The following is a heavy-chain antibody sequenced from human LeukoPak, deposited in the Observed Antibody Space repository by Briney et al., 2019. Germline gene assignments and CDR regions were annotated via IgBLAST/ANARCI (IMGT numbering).Heavy chain of an antibody. V-gene: IGHV3-30-3*01. J-gene: IGHJ4*02. CDR2: ISYDGSNK. Sequence: GGSLRLSCAASGFTFSSYAMHWVRQAPGKGLEWVAVISYDGSNKYYADSVKGRFTISRDNSKNTLYLQMSSLRAEDPAVYYCARASLLTGGELDYWGQGTLVTVSS. CDR3: ARASLLTGGELDY. CDR1: GFTFSSYA. D-gene: IGHD7-27*01.